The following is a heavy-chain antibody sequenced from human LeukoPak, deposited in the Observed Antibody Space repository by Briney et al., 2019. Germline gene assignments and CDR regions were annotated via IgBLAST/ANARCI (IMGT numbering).Heavy chain of an antibody. CDR3: AREAGDYVGVFDY. CDR2: IYYIGST. J-gene: IGHJ4*02. D-gene: IGHD4-17*01. Sequence: SETLSLTCTVSGGSISSYYWSWIRQPPGKGLKWIGNIYYIGSTNYSPSLKSRVTISVDTSKNQFSLKLSSVTAADSAVYYCAREAGDYVGVFDYWGQGTLVTVSS. V-gene: IGHV4-59*01. CDR1: GGSISSYY.